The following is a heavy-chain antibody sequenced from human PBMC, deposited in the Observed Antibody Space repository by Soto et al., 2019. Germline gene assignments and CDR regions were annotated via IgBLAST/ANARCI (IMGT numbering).Heavy chain of an antibody. D-gene: IGHD7-27*01. V-gene: IGHV1-18*01. J-gene: IGHJ2*01. CDR2: ISAYNGNT. CDR1: GYTFTSYG. Sequence: QVQLVQSGAEVKKPGASVKVSCKASGYTFTSYGISWVRQAPGQVLEWMGWISAYNGNTNYAQKLQGRVTMTTDTSTSAAYMELRSVRSDDTAVYYCAIDGNLNWGSEGYWYFDRWGRGTLVTVSS. CDR3: AIDGNLNWGSEGYWYFDR.